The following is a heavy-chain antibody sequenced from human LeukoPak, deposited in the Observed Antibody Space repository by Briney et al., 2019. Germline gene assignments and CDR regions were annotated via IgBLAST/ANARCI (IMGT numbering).Heavy chain of an antibody. CDR1: GFVFTIYT. D-gene: IGHD1-26*01. CDR2: ISGSGNGFSI. Sequence: GGSLRLSCSASGFVFTIYTMYWVRQAPGKGPEYVSTISGSGNGFSIYYADSVKGRFTISRDDSKSILYLQMNGLRSEDTAVYYCVKDFGRIRGTPDSWGQGTLVTVSS. CDR3: VKDFGRIRGTPDS. V-gene: IGHV3-64D*06. J-gene: IGHJ4*02.